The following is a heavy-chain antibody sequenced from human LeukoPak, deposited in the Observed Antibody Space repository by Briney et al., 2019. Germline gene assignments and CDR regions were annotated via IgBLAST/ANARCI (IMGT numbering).Heavy chain of an antibody. CDR1: GFTFTGYA. CDR3: VKDKGYCSGGSCFPALFDY. Sequence: PGGSLRLSCSASGFTFTGYAMHWVRQAPGKGLEYVSAISSNGGTTYYADSVEGRFTISRDNSKNTLYLQMSSLRVEGTAVYYCVKDKGYCSGGSCFPALFDYWGQGTLVTVSS. D-gene: IGHD2-15*01. J-gene: IGHJ4*02. CDR2: ISSNGGTT. V-gene: IGHV3-64D*06.